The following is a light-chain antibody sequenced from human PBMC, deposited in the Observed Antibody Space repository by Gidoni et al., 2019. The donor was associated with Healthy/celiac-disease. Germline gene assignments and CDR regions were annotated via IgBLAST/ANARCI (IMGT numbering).Light chain of an antibody. CDR1: QSVLSSSNNKNY. CDR2: WAS. V-gene: IGKV4-1*01. Sequence: DIVMTHPPASLAVSLGERATINCKSSQSVLSSSNNKNYLAWYQQKPGQPPKLLIYWASTRESGVPDRFSGSGSGTDFTLTISSLQAEDVAVYYCQQYYSTPPTFGEGTKVEIK. CDR3: QQYYSTPPT. J-gene: IGKJ1*01.